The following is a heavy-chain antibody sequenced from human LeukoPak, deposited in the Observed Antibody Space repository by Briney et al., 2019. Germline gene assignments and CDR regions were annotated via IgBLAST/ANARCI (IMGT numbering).Heavy chain of an antibody. CDR2: ISYDAVNK. CDR1: GFTFSSYA. J-gene: IGHJ4*02. Sequence: PGGSLRLSCVASGFTFSSYAMHWVRQAPGKGLEWLAIISYDAVNKYYVESEKGRFTISRDNAKNSLYLQMSSLRAEDTAVYYCAKVGDYYGSGKYSNFDYWGQGTLVTVSS. CDR3: AKVGDYYGSGKYSNFDY. D-gene: IGHD3-10*01. V-gene: IGHV3-30-3*01.